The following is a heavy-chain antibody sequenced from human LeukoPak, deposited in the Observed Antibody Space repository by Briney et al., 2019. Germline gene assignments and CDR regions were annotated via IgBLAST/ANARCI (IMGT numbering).Heavy chain of an antibody. D-gene: IGHD3-16*01. CDR2: IYYSGSN. CDR3: ARLGTNFDF. J-gene: IGHJ4*02. Sequence: KPSETLALPCPVSGGSTSSSSYYWAWIRPPPGEGLEWIGRIYYSGSNYYNPSLKSRVTIFEDTSKNQFSLKLSSVTAADTAVYYCARLGTNFDFWGQGILVTVSS. CDR1: GGSTSSSSYY. V-gene: IGHV4-39*01.